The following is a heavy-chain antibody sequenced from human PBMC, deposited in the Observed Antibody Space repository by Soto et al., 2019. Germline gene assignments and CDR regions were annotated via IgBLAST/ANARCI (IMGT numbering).Heavy chain of an antibody. V-gene: IGHV3-21*01. CDR3: ARDSYTSGSSQSGY. J-gene: IGHJ4*02. CDR1: GFTFSSYS. D-gene: IGHD1-26*01. Sequence: PGGSLRLSCAASGFTFSSYSMNWVRQAPGKGLEWVSSISSSSSYIYYADSVKGRFTISRDNAKNSLYLQMNSLRAEDTAVYYCARDSYTSGSSQSGYWGQGTLVTVSS. CDR2: ISSSSSYI.